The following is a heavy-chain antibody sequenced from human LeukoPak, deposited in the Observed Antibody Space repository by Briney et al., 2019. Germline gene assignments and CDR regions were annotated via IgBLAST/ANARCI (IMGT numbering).Heavy chain of an antibody. CDR2: ISSSSNFI. CDR1: GFTFSSDS. J-gene: IGHJ3*02. CDR3: ARAISDYDASDI. D-gene: IGHD4-17*01. V-gene: IGHV3-21*01. Sequence: GGSLRLSCAASGFTFSSDSMNWVRQAPGKGLEWVSSISSSSNFIYYADSVKGRFTISRDNAKNSLYLQMNSLRAEDTAVYYCARAISDYDASDIWGQGTMVTVSS.